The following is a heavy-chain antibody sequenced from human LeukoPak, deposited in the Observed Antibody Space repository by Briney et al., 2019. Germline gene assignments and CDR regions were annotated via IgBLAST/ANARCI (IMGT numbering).Heavy chain of an antibody. V-gene: IGHV1-8*02. Sequence: ASVKVSCKASGYTFTSYAMNWVRQATGQGLEWMGWMNPNSGNTGYAQKFQGRVTMTRNTSISTAYMELSSLRSEDTAVYYCARRPSKYYDILTGYYRSEFDYWGQGTLVTVSS. CDR2: MNPNSGNT. CDR3: ARRPSKYYDILTGYYRSEFDY. J-gene: IGHJ4*02. D-gene: IGHD3-9*01. CDR1: GYTFTSYA.